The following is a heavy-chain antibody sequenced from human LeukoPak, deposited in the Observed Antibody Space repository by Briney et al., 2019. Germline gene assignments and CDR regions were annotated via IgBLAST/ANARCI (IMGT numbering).Heavy chain of an antibody. V-gene: IGHV3-23*01. CDR2: ISFSGGST. J-gene: IGHJ4*02. Sequence: GGSLRLSCAASGFTFSSYAMSWVRQAPGKGLEWVSAISFSGGSTYYADSVKGRFTISRDNSKNTLYLQMNSLRAEDTAVYYCTGGSGYTDYWGQGTLVTVSS. CDR3: TGGSGYTDY. D-gene: IGHD3-22*01. CDR1: GFTFSSYA.